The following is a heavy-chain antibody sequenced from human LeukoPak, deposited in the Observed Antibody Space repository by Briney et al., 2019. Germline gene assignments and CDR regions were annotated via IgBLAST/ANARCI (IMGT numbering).Heavy chain of an antibody. D-gene: IGHD3-22*01. J-gene: IGHJ4*02. V-gene: IGHV3-21*01. CDR1: GVTFSSYT. CDR2: ISSSTSYI. Sequence: GGSLRLSCAASGVTFSSYTMNWVRQAPGKGLEWVSSISSSTSYIYYADSVKGRFTISRDNAKNSVQLQMNSLRAEDTAVYYCAKVLYYYDSSGRDPLDYWGQGTLVTVSS. CDR3: AKVLYYYDSSGRDPLDY.